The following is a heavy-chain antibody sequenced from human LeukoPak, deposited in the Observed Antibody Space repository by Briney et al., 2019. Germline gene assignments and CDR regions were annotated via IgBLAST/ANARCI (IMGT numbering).Heavy chain of an antibody. CDR3: AKDMEKGDPKYYYYYRMDV. J-gene: IGHJ6*02. CDR1: GFTFSSYS. V-gene: IGHV3-9*01. CDR2: ISWNSGSI. D-gene: IGHD2-21*02. Sequence: PGGSLRLSCAASGFTFSSYSMNWVRQAPGKGLEWVSRISWNSGSIGYADSVKGRFTISRDNAKNSLYLQMNSLRAEDTALYYCAKDMEKGDPKYYYYYRMDVWGQGTTATVSS.